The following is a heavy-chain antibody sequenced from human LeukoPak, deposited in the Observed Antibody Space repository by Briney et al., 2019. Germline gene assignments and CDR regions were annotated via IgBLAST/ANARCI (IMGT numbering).Heavy chain of an antibody. V-gene: IGHV3-23*01. J-gene: IGHJ4*02. D-gene: IGHD5-12*01. Sequence: GGSLRLSCEASGFPFSNYAMGWVRQAPGKGLEGASLIIASSGSTFSADSVKGRFTISRDNSNNTLYLQMNSLRAEDTAVYYCAKGGYDYVELGYFDYWGQGTLVTVPS. CDR3: AKGGYDYVELGYFDY. CDR2: IIASSGST. CDR1: GFPFSNYA.